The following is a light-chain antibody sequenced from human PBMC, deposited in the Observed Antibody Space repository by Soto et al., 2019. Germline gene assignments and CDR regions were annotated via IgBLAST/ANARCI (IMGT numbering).Light chain of an antibody. CDR2: QVS. CDR3: CSYGGSRNYV. V-gene: IGLV2-8*01. Sequence: QSVLTQPPSASGSPGQSVTISCTGTSSDIGGYNFVSWYRQHPGKAPQLLIYQVSQRPSGVHARLSGSKSGNPASLTVSGLQAEDEDDYYCCSYGGSRNYVFGTGTNVTGL. CDR1: SSDIGGYNF. J-gene: IGLJ1*01.